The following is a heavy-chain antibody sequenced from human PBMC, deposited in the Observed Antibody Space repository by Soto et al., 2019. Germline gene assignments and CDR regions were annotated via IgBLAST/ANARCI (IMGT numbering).Heavy chain of an antibody. CDR3: ARETYYYDSSGYYSGAFDI. Sequence: PSETLSLTCTVSGGSISSYYWSWIGQPPGKGLEWIGSIYSSGSTYYNPSLKSRVTISVDTSKNQFSLKLSSVTAADTAVYYCARETYYYDSSGYYSGAFDIWGQGTMVT. D-gene: IGHD3-22*01. V-gene: IGHV4-39*01. CDR2: IYSSGST. CDR1: GGSISSYY. J-gene: IGHJ3*02.